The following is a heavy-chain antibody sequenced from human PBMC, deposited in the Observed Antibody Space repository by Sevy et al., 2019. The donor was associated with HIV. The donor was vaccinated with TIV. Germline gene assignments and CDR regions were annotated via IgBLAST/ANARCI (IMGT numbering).Heavy chain of an antibody. CDR1: GYTFTSYG. CDR2: ISAYNGNT. CDR3: ARDPYYDFWSGYSYYYYYYGMDV. Sequence: ASVKVSCKASGYTFTSYGISWVRQAPGQGLEWMGWISAYNGNTNYAQKLQGRVTMTTDTSTSTAYMELRSLRSDDTAVYYIARDPYYDFWSGYSYYYYYYGMDVWGQGTTVTVSS. D-gene: IGHD3-3*01. J-gene: IGHJ6*02. V-gene: IGHV1-18*01.